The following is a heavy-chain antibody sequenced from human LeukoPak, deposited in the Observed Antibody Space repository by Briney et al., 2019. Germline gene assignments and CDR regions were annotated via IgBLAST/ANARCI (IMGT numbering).Heavy chain of an antibody. CDR3: AKDLRWKDGNGY. CDR1: GFTFSSYG. Sequence: GGSLRLSCAASGFTFSSYGMHWVRQAPGKGLEWVAVISYDGSNKYYADSVKGRFTISRDNSKNTLYLQMNSLRAEDTAVYYCAKDLRWKDGNGYWGQGTLVTVSS. J-gene: IGHJ4*02. V-gene: IGHV3-30*18. D-gene: IGHD1-1*01. CDR2: ISYDGSNK.